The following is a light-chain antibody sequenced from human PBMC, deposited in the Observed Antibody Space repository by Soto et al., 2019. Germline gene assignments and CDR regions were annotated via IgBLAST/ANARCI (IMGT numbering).Light chain of an antibody. V-gene: IGKV3-15*01. Sequence: EIVMTQSPATLSVSPGGRATLSCRASQSISDTLAWYQQKPGQAPRLLIYGASRRATGFPARFSGSGSGTDFTRTISSLQSEDFAVYYCQQYNNWAWTFGQGTKVEIK. CDR1: QSISDT. CDR3: QQYNNWAWT. CDR2: GAS. J-gene: IGKJ1*01.